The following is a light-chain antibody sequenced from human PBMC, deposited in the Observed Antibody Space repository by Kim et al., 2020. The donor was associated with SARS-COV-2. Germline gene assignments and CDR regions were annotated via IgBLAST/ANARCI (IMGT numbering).Light chain of an antibody. CDR3: NSLDSSDNLYF. J-gene: IGLJ1*01. V-gene: IGLV3-19*01. Sequence: SSELTQDPAVSVALGQTVRVTCQGDTLRIYYAALYPQKPGQAPVLVIYCTNHLPSCIPDRFSGSSSGNTASLTITGAQAEDDAVYYCNSLDSSDNLYFFG. CDR1: TLRIYY. CDR2: CTN.